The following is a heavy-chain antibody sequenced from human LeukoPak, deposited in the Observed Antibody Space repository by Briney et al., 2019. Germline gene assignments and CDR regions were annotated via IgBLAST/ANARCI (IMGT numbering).Heavy chain of an antibody. CDR1: EYTFTNYH. V-gene: IGHV1-46*01. CDR3: ATDYWSGGSYHDFFDY. CDR2: INPSSGGT. D-gene: IGHD2-15*01. J-gene: IGHJ4*01. Sequence: SSVKVPCKASEYTFTNYHIHWVRQAPGQRLVWMGVINPSSGGTSNAQKFQGRVTMTSDTYTSALYMELSSLRSDDTAVYFCATDYWSGGSYHDFFDYWGHGTLVTVSS.